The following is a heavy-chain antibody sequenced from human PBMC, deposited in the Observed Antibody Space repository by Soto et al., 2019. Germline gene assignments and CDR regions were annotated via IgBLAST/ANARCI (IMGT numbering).Heavy chain of an antibody. CDR3: ARGASTVVTRDDAFAI. CDR2: ISAYNGNT. D-gene: IGHD4-17*01. V-gene: IGHV1-18*01. Sequence: ASVKVSCKASGYTFTSYGISWVRQAPGQGLEWMGWISAYNGNTNYAQKLQGRVTMTTDTSTSTAYMELRSLRSDDTAVYYCARGASTVVTRDDAFAIWGQGTMVTVSS. CDR1: GYTFTSYG. J-gene: IGHJ3*02.